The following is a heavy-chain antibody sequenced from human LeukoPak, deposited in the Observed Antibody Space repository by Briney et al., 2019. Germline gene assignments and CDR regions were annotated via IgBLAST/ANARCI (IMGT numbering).Heavy chain of an antibody. D-gene: IGHD4/OR15-4a*01. CDR2: ISSSSSTI. CDR1: GFTFSSYS. V-gene: IGHV3-48*01. Sequence: GGSLRLSCAASGFTFSSYSMNWVRQAPGKGLEWVSYISSSSSTIYYADSVKGRFTISRDNSKNTLYLQMNSLRAEDTAVYYCARRAGAHSHPYDYWGQGTLVTVSS. J-gene: IGHJ4*02. CDR3: ARRAGAHSHPYDY.